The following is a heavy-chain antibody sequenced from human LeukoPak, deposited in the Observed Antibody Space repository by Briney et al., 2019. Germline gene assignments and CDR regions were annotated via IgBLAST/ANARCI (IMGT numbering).Heavy chain of an antibody. CDR2: INPNSGGT. CDR3: ARGVRVVPAAITDY. V-gene: IGHV1-2*02. D-gene: IGHD2-2*02. CDR1: GYTFTGYY. J-gene: IGHJ4*02. Sequence: ASVKVSCKASGYTFTGYYMHWVRQAPGQGLEWMGWINPNSGGTNYAQKFQGRVTMTRDTSISTAYMELSRLRSDDPAVYYCARGVRVVPAAITDYWGQGTLVTVSS.